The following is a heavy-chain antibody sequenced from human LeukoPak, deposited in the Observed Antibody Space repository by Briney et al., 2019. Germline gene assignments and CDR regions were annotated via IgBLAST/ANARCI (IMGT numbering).Heavy chain of an antibody. D-gene: IGHD1-7*01. V-gene: IGHV3-21*01. Sequence: KPGGSLRLSCAASGFTFSSYSMNWVRQAPGKGLEWVSSISSSSSYIYYADSVKGRFTISRDNAKNSLYLQMNSLRAEDTAVYYCARCSQETGTTSYNDYWGQGTLVTVSS. CDR3: ARCSQETGTTSYNDY. J-gene: IGHJ4*02. CDR2: ISSSSSYI. CDR1: GFTFSSYS.